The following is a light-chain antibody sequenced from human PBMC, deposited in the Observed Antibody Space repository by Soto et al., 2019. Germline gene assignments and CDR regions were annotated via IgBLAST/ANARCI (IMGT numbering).Light chain of an antibody. J-gene: IGKJ1*01. CDR3: HQYDSSPLT. CDR1: QSVSSSY. V-gene: IGKV3-20*01. CDR2: GAS. Sequence: EIVLTQSPGTLSLSPGERATLSCRASQSVSSSYLAWYQQKPGQAPRLLIYGASSRATGTPDRFSGSGSGTDFTLTISRLEPEDFAVYYCHQYDSSPLTFGQGTKVEIK.